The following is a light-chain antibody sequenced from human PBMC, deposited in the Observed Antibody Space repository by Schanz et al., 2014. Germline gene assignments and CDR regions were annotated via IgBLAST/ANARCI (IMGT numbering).Light chain of an antibody. Sequence: QSALTQPPSASGSPGQSVTIACTGTRSDVGGYDFVSWYQQHPGKAPKFMIYEVSKRPSGVPDRFSGSKSGNTASLTVSGLQADDEADYYCSSYAGSDNWVFGGGTKVTVL. CDR3: SSYAGSDNWV. CDR1: RSDVGGYDF. J-gene: IGLJ3*02. CDR2: EVS. V-gene: IGLV2-8*01.